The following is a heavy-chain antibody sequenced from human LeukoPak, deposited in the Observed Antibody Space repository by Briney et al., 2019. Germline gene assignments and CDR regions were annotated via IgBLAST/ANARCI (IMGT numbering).Heavy chain of an antibody. CDR1: GYTFTNFY. CDR3: ARGSSVWFDY. Sequence: ASVKVSCKTSGYTFTNFYLHWVRQAPGRGLEWMGIINCSGGTTNYAQKFQGRVSITRDTSTSAVYMDLSSLRSEDTAVYYCARGSSVWFDYWGQGTLVTVSS. V-gene: IGHV1-46*01. CDR2: INCSGGTT. J-gene: IGHJ4*02. D-gene: IGHD6-19*01.